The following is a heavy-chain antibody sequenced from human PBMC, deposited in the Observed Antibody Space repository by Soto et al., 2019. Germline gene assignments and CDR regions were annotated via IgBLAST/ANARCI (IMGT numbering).Heavy chain of an antibody. CDR1: GFTFSSYG. V-gene: IGHV3-30*18. Sequence: HPGGSLRLSCAASGFTFSSYGMHWVRQAPGKGLEWVAVISYDGSNKYYADSVKGRFTISRDNSKNTLYLQMNSLRAEDTAVYYCAKESVYYFDYWGQGTLVTVSS. D-gene: IGHD2-8*01. CDR3: AKESVYYFDY. J-gene: IGHJ4*02. CDR2: ISYDGSNK.